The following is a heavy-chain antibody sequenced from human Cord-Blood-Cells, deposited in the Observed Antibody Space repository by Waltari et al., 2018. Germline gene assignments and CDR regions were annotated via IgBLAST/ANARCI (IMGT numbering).Heavy chain of an antibody. CDR1: GYSISSGYY. V-gene: IGHV4-38-2*01. D-gene: IGHD5-12*01. CDR3: ATLTQGLRLRAYYFDY. J-gene: IGHJ4*02. Sequence: QVQLQESGPGLVKPSETLSLTCAVPGYSISSGYYWGWILQPPGKGLEWIGSIYHSGSTYYNPSLKSRVTISVDTSKNQFSLKLSSVTAADTAVYYCATLTQGLRLRAYYFDYWGQGTLVTVSS. CDR2: IYHSGST.